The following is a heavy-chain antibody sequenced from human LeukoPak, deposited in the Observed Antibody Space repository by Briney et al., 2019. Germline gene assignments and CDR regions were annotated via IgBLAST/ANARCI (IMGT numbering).Heavy chain of an antibody. CDR3: ARDYFDSGRGYYYMDV. CDR1: GYTFSNSD. Sequence: GASVKVSCKASGYTFSNSDINWVRQATGQGLEWMGWMNPNRGNTGYAQKFQGRVTMTRNTSISTAYMGLSSLRSEDTAVYYCARDYFDSGRGYYYMDVWGKGTTVTVS. CDR2: MNPNRGNT. D-gene: IGHD3-10*01. J-gene: IGHJ6*03. V-gene: IGHV1-8*01.